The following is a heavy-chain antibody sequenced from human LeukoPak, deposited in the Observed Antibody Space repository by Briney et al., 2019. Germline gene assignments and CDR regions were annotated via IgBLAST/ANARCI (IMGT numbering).Heavy chain of an antibody. V-gene: IGHV4-59*08. Sequence: SETLSLTCTISGDSINGHYWSWIRQPPGKRLEWIGDIHYKGSTDYNLSLKSRVTISVDTSKNHLSLNLTSVLAADTAIYYCARRDTGWNYCDYWGQGILVTVSS. CDR1: GDSINGHY. J-gene: IGHJ4*02. CDR2: IHYKGST. D-gene: IGHD6-19*01. CDR3: ARRDTGWNYCDY.